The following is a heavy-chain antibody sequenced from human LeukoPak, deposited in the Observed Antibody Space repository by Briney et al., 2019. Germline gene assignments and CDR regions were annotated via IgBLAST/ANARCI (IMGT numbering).Heavy chain of an antibody. J-gene: IGHJ4*02. D-gene: IGHD6-6*01. Sequence: SETLSLTCTVSGGSISSGGYYWSWIRQPPGKGLEWIGYIYHSGSTYYNPSLKSRVTISVDRSKNQFSLKLSSVTAADTAVYYCARDSIAARRGLRWGQGTLVSVSS. CDR2: IYHSGST. CDR1: GGSISSGGYY. V-gene: IGHV4-30-2*01. CDR3: ARDSIAARRGLR.